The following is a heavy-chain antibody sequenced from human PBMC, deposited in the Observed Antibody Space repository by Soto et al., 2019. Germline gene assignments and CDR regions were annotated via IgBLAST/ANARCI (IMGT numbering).Heavy chain of an antibody. V-gene: IGHV1-18*04. D-gene: IGHD3-10*01. J-gene: IGHJ4*02. CDR1: GYTFTSYG. Sequence: ASVKVSCKASGYTFTSYGISWARQAPGQGLEWMGWISAYNGNTNYAQKLQGRVTMTTDTSTSTAYMELRSLRSDDTAVYYCARDPYGSGPDDYWGQGPLATVSS. CDR3: ARDPYGSGPDDY. CDR2: ISAYNGNT.